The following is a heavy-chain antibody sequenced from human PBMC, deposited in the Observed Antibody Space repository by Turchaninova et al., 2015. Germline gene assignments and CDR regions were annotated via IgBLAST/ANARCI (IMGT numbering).Heavy chain of an antibody. V-gene: IGHV4-39*01. D-gene: IGHD1-26*01. J-gene: IGHJ3*02. Sequence: QLQLQESGPGLVKPSETLSLTCTVSSASFSSSAYYWGWIREPPAKGLGWMGSMYYNRNTYYNPSLKSLVSISIYTTKKQFTRKLSSVTATDTAVYYCARLVGARTFEMWGQGTKVTVSP. CDR2: MYYNRNT. CDR3: ARLVGARTFEM. CDR1: SASFSSSAYY.